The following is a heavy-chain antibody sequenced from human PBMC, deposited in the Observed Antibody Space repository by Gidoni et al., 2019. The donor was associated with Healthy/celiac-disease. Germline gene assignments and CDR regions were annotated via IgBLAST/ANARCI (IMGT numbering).Heavy chain of an antibody. D-gene: IGHD1-20*01. CDR3: TTYKVADY. CDR1: GFTFSYAW. J-gene: IGHJ4*02. Sequence: EVQLVESGGGLVMPVGSLRLSCAVSGFTFSYAWMSWVRQAPGRGLEWVGRIKSKTDGGTTDYAAPVKGRFTISRDDSKNTLYLQMNSLKTEDTAVYYCTTYKVADYWGQGTLVTVSS. CDR2: IKSKTDGGTT. V-gene: IGHV3-15*01.